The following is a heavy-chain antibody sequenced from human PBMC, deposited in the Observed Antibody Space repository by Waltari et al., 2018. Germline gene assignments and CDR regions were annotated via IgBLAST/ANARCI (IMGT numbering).Heavy chain of an antibody. D-gene: IGHD4-17*01. V-gene: IGHV3-53*01. J-gene: IGHJ3*02. CDR1: GLPVSNNF. CDR3: AGNNGDLHRGAFDI. CDR2: MFRDGST. Sequence: EVQLVESGGGLMRPGGTLKLSCAAAGLPVSNNFISWVRQAPGTGLDWLAYMFRDGSTDYADSVKGRLTISRDSSRNTVFLEMGNLRAEDTAVYFCAGNNGDLHRGAFDIWGQGTMVTVSS.